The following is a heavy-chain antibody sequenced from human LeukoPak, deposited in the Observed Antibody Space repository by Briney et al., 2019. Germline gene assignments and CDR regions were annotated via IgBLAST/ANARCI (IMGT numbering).Heavy chain of an antibody. V-gene: IGHV4-39*01. J-gene: IGHJ4*02. CDR3: ASHPSPPLVSPYYFGY. D-gene: IGHD3-22*01. CDR1: GGSISSSSYY. CDR2: IYYSGST. Sequence: SETLSLTCTVSGGSISSSSYYWGWIRQPPGKGLEWIGSIYYSGSTYYNPSLKSRVTISVDTAKNQFSLKLSSATAADTAVYYCASHPSPPLVSPYYFGYWGQGTLVTVSS.